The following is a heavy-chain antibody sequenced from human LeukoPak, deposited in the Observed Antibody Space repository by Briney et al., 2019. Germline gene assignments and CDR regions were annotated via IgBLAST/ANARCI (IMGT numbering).Heavy chain of an antibody. V-gene: IGHV3-48*01. CDR1: GFTFSSYS. Sequence: GGSLRLSCAASGFTFSSYSMNWVRQAPGKGLEWVSYISSSSSTIYYADSVKGRFTISRDNAKNSLYLQMNSLRAEDTAVYYCASRGFSSIVGAFYWGQGTLVTVSS. D-gene: IGHD1-26*01. CDR3: ASRGFSSIVGAFY. CDR2: ISSSSSTI. J-gene: IGHJ4*02.